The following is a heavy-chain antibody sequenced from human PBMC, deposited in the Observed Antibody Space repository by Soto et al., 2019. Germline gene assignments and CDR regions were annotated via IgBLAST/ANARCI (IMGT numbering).Heavy chain of an antibody. Sequence: PLLILRLTNTVSGGKIIGGGYYWNWIRQHPGKGLEWIGYIYYSGSTYYNPSLKSRVTISVDTSKNQFSLKLSSVTAADTAVYYCAREPLTWGQGTLVTAPQ. J-gene: IGHJ4*02. CDR1: GGKIIGGGYY. V-gene: IGHV4-31*03. CDR3: AREPLT. CDR2: IYYSGST.